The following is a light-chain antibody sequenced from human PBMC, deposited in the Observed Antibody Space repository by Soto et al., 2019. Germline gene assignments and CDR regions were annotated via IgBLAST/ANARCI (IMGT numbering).Light chain of an antibody. V-gene: IGLV1-47*02. Sequence: QTVVTQAPSVSGTPGQRVTISCSGSSSNIESNRVYWYQQLPGTAPKLLIYNNNQRPSGVPDRFSGSKSGTSASLAITGLRSDDEADYYCATWDDDLYTPIIGGGTKVTVL. CDR2: NNN. CDR3: ATWDDDLYTPI. CDR1: SSNIESNR. J-gene: IGLJ2*01.